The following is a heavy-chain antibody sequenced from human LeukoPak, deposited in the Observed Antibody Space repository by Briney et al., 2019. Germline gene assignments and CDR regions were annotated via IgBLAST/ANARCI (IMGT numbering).Heavy chain of an antibody. J-gene: IGHJ5*02. CDR1: GYTFTGYY. Sequence: ASVKVSCKASGYTFTGYYMHWVRQAPGQGLEWMGWINPNSGGTNYAQKFQGRVTMTRDTSISTAYMELRRLRSDDTAVYYCARRPRVARSGSSWYSNWFDPWGQGTLVTVSS. V-gene: IGHV1-2*02. CDR3: ARRPRVARSGSSWYSNWFDP. D-gene: IGHD6-13*01. CDR2: INPNSGGT.